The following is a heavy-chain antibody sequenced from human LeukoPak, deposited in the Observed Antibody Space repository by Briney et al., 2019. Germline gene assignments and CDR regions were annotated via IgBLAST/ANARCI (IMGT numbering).Heavy chain of an antibody. D-gene: IGHD1-26*01. V-gene: IGHV4-59*01. Sequence: SETLSLTCTVSGGSISGYYWSWIRQPPGKGLEWIGYIFYSGSTNYNPSLKSRVTISVDTSKNQFSLKLSSVTAADTAVYYCARGEWDLLFDYWGQGALVTVSS. CDR3: ARGEWDLLFDY. J-gene: IGHJ4*02. CDR1: GGSISGYY. CDR2: IFYSGST.